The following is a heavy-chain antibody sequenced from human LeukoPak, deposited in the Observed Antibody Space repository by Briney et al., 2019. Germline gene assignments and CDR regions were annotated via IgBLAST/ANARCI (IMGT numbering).Heavy chain of an antibody. V-gene: IGHV3-21*01. Sequence: GGSLRLSCAASGFTFSSYSMNWVRQAPGKGLEWVSSISSTSAYIYYAESVKGRFSISRDNVDNVVHLQMSSLRNEDTAFYYCARVAVAGPTGWFDSWGQGTLVTVSS. CDR2: ISSTSAYI. D-gene: IGHD6-19*01. CDR1: GFTFSSYS. J-gene: IGHJ5*01. CDR3: ARVAVAGPTGWFDS.